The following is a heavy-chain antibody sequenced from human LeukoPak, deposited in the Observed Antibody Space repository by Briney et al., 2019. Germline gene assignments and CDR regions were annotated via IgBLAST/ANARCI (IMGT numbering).Heavy chain of an antibody. J-gene: IGHJ4*02. V-gene: IGHV3-13*05. CDR1: GFTFSSYD. CDR2: IGSAGGP. CDR3: ARDDHVYVDYGGWVL. Sequence: GGSLRLSCAASGFTFSSYDMHWVRQPTGKGLEWVSAIGSAGGPYYPGSLKGRFTISRENAENSLYLQMNILRAADTAVYYCARDDHVYVDYGGWVLWGQGTLVTVSS. D-gene: IGHD4-23*01.